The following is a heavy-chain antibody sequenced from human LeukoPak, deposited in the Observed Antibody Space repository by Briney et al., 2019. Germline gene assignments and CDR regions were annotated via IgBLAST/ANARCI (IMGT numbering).Heavy chain of an antibody. V-gene: IGHV3-53*01. CDR3: ARSRAAVAGSLLYYFDY. CDR1: GFTISSNY. CDR2: IYSGGST. D-gene: IGHD6-19*01. J-gene: IGHJ4*02. Sequence: GGSLRLSCAASGFTISSNYMSWVRQAPGKGLEWVSVIYSGGSTYYADSVKGRFTISRDNSKNTLYLQMNSLRAEDTAVYYCARSRAAVAGSLLYYFDYWGQGTLVTVSS.